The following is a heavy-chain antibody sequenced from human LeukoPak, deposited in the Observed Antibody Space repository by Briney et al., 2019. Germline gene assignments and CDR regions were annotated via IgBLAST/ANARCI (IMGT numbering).Heavy chain of an antibody. J-gene: IGHJ1*01. CDR3: ARLKYYYDSSGYRAEYFQH. D-gene: IGHD3-22*01. V-gene: IGHV3-7*01. CDR1: GFTFSSYE. Sequence: GGSLRLSCAASGFTFSSYEMNWVRQAPGKGLEWVANIKQDGSEKYYVDSVKGRFTISRDNAKNSLYLQMNSLRAEDTAVYYCARLKYYYDSSGYRAEYFQHWGQGTLVTVSS. CDR2: IKQDGSEK.